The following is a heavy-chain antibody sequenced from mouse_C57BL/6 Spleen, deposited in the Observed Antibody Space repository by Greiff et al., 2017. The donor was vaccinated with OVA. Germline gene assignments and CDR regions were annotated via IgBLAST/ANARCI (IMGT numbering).Heavy chain of an antibody. J-gene: IGHJ1*03. CDR1: GYSFTSGYY. V-gene: IGHV3-6*01. D-gene: IGHD2-13*01. CDR2: ISYDGSN. Sequence: EVKLQESGPGLVKPSQSLSLTCSVTGYSFTSGYYWNWIRQFPGNKLEWMGYISYDGSNNYNPSLKNRISITRDTSKNQFFLKLNSVPTEDTATYYCARRMGDPYWYFDVGGTGTTVTVSS. CDR3: ARRMGDPYWYFDV.